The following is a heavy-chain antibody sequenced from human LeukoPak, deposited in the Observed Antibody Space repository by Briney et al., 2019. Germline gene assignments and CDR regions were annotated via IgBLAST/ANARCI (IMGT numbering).Heavy chain of an antibody. CDR3: AKDLWNYYGSGRNYMDV. D-gene: IGHD3-10*01. V-gene: IGHV3-30*18. CDR1: GFTFSSYE. Sequence: GGSLRLSCAASGFTFSSYEMNWVRQAPGKGLEWVAVISYDGSNKYYADSVKGRFTISRDNSKNTLYLQMNSLRAEDTAVYYCAKDLWNYYGSGRNYMDVWGKGTTVTVSS. CDR2: ISYDGSNK. J-gene: IGHJ6*03.